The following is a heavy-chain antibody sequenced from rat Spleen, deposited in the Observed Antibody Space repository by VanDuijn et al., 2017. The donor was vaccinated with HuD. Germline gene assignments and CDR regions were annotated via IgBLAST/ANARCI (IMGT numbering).Heavy chain of an antibody. Sequence: EVQLVESGGGLVQPGRSLKLSCVASGFTFSDYGMNWIRQAPGKGLEWVASITNTGGSTYYPDSVKGRFTISRDNAKNTQYLQMDSLRSEDTATYYCTRGYVMDAWGQGASVTVSS. J-gene: IGHJ4*01. CDR1: GFTFSDYG. CDR3: TRGYVMDA. CDR2: ITNTGGST. V-gene: IGHV5-31*01.